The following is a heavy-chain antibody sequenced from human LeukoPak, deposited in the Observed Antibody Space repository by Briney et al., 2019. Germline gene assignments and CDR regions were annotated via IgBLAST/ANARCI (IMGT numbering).Heavy chain of an antibody. CDR1: GFTFSNAW. Sequence: GGSLRLSCAASGFTFSNAWMNWARQAPGKGLEWVGRIKSKTDGGTTDYAAPVKGRFTISRDDSKNTLYLQMNSLKTEDTAVYYCTTDADTAMGTVDYWGQGTLVTVSS. J-gene: IGHJ4*02. CDR3: TTDADTAMGTVDY. D-gene: IGHD5-18*01. CDR2: IKSKTDGGTT. V-gene: IGHV3-15*07.